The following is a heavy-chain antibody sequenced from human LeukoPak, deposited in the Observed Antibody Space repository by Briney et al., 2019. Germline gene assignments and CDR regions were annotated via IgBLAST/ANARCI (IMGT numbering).Heavy chain of an antibody. CDR2: INHSGST. D-gene: IGHD3-10*01. V-gene: IGHV4-34*01. CDR3: ARGVAPSGVPFDY. CDR1: GGSFSGYY. Sequence: PSETLSLTCAVYGGSFSGYYWSWIRQPPGKGLEWIGEINHSGSTNYNPSLKSRVTISVDTSKNQFSLKLSSVTAADTAVYYCARGVAPSGVPFDYWGQGTLVTVSS. J-gene: IGHJ4*02.